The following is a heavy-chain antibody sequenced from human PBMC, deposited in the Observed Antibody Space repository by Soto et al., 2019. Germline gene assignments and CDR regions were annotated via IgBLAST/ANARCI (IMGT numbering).Heavy chain of an antibody. D-gene: IGHD3-22*01. J-gene: IGHJ4*01. CDR2: ISAYNGNT. CDR1: GYTFTSYG. V-gene: IGHV1-18*01. Sequence: ASVKVSCKASGYTFTSYGISWVRQAPGQGLEWMGWISAYNGNTNYAQKLQGRVTMTTDTSTSTAYMELRSLRSDDTAVYYCARAGSGYYYYYFNDRRDVTLVPVSS. CDR3: ARAGSGYYYYYFND.